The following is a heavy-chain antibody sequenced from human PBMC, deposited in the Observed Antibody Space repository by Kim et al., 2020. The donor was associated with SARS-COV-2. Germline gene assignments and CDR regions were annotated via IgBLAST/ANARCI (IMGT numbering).Heavy chain of an antibody. Sequence: GGSLRLSCAASGFTFSSYWMHWVRQTPGKGLVCVSRINSDGRNTTYADSVKGRFTISRDNAKNTLYLQMNSLRAEDTAVYYCARSGYYGSGGFDYWGQGTLVTVSS. CDR2: INSDGRNT. CDR3: ARSGYYGSGGFDY. CDR1: GFTFSSYW. J-gene: IGHJ4*02. D-gene: IGHD3-10*01. V-gene: IGHV3-74*01.